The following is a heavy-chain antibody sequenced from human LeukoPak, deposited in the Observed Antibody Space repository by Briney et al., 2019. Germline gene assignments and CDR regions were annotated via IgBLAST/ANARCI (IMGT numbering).Heavy chain of an antibody. D-gene: IGHD2-21*01. V-gene: IGHV3-23*01. CDR1: GITFSNYA. CDR2: ISGSGGST. CDR3: AKRGVVIRVILVGFHKEAFYFDS. Sequence: GGSLRLSCVASGITFSNYAMSWVRQAPGKGLEWVAGISGSGGSTNYADSVKGRFTISRDNPKNTLYLQMNSLRAEDTAVYFCAKRGVVIRVILVGFHKEAFYFDSRGQGALVTVSS. J-gene: IGHJ4*02.